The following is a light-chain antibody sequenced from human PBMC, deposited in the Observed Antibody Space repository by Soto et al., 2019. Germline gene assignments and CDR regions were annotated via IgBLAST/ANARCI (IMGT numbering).Light chain of an antibody. Sequence: EIVLTQSPGTLSLSPGERATLSCRASQSVGSNYLAWYQQKPGQAPRLLIYGASNRATGVPDRFSGTGSGTDFTLTISRLAPEDFAVYYCHHYGGSLYTFGQGTKLEIK. J-gene: IGKJ2*01. V-gene: IGKV3-20*01. CDR2: GAS. CDR3: HHYGGSLYT. CDR1: QSVGSNY.